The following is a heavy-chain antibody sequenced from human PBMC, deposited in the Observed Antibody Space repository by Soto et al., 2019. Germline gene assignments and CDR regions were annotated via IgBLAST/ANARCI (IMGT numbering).Heavy chain of an antibody. V-gene: IGHV1-18*01. CDR3: ARDDYSNYEGRYYYGMDV. D-gene: IGHD4-4*01. CDR2: ISAYNGNT. Sequence: ASVKVSCKASGYTFTSYGISWVRQAPGQGLEWMGWISAYNGNTNYAQKLQGRVTMTTDTSTSTAYMELRSLRSDDTAVYYCARDDYSNYEGRYYYGMDVWGQGTTLTVSS. J-gene: IGHJ6*02. CDR1: GYTFTSYG.